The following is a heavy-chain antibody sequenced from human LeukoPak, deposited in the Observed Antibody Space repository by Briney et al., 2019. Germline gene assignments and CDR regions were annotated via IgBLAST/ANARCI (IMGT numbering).Heavy chain of an antibody. D-gene: IGHD5-12*01. CDR3: ARAYDHLYYYYGMDV. J-gene: IGHJ6*02. CDR2: MNPNSGNT. Sequence: GASVKVSCKASGYTFTSYDINWVRQATGQGLEWMGWMNPNSGNTGYAQKFQGRVTMTRNTSISTAYMELSSLRSEDTAVYYCARAYDHLYYYYGMDVWGQGTTVTVSS. V-gene: IGHV1-8*01. CDR1: GYTFTSYD.